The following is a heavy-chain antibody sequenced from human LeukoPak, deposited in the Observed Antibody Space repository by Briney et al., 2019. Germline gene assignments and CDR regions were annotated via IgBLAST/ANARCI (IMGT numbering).Heavy chain of an antibody. CDR1: GFTFSSYA. CDR2: ISGSGGST. D-gene: IGHD1-26*01. CDR3: AKPQPLSGSYYWGPPDY. J-gene: IGHJ4*02. V-gene: IGHV3-23*01. Sequence: GGSLRLSCAASGFTFSSYAMSWVRQAPGKGLEWVSAISGSGGSTYYADSVKGRFTISRDNSKNTLYLQMNSLRAEDTAVYYCAKPQPLSGSYYWGPPDYWGQGTLVTVSS.